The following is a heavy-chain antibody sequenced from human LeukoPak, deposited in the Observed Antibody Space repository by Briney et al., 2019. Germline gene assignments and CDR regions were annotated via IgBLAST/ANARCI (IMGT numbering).Heavy chain of an antibody. Sequence: GGSLRLSCAASGFTFSNYGMHWVRQVPGKGLEWVAAIWFDGIRKYYADSVKGRLTISRDNSKNTLYLQMNSLRAEDTAVYYCARILKDSSPLGVFNMWAKGKMVPVS. V-gene: IGHV3-33*01. CDR2: IWFDGIRK. J-gene: IGHJ3*02. CDR3: ARILKDSSPLGVFNM. CDR1: GFTFSNYG. D-gene: IGHD3-22*01.